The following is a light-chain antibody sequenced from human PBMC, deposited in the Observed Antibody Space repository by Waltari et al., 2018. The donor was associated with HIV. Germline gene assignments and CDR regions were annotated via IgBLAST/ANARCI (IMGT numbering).Light chain of an antibody. Sequence: QSALTQPPSASGSPGQSVTISCTGISSDVGGYKYVSWYQHHPGKAPKLMIYEDNRRPAGVPDRFSGSKSGNTASLTVSCLQADDEADYYCSSYAGTNRLFGGGTKLTVL. CDR3: SSYAGTNRL. V-gene: IGLV2-8*01. CDR2: EDN. CDR1: SSDVGGYKY. J-gene: IGLJ2*01.